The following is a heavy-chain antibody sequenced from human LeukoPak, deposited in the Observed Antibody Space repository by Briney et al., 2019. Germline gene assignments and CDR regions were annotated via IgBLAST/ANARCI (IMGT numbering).Heavy chain of an antibody. Sequence: GGALRLSCAAPGFTLSIYLMSWGHPAPGKGGEWGGNIKQKGSEKYYVDSVKGRFTISRDNAKNSLYLQMNSLRAEDTAVYYCARDNGGVLLWFGEHYGMDVWGKGTTVTVSS. CDR3: ARDNGGVLLWFGEHYGMDV. D-gene: IGHD3-10*01. V-gene: IGHV3-7*03. CDR2: IKQKGSEK. J-gene: IGHJ6*04. CDR1: GFTLSIYL.